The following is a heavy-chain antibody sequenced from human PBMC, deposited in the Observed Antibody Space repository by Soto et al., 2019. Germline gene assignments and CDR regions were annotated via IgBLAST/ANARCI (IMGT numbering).Heavy chain of an antibody. CDR1: GFTFSSYA. CDR3: ARERVTMIVVTSSHFDY. J-gene: IGHJ4*02. Sequence: QVQLVESGGGVVQPGRSLRLSCAASGFTFSSYAMHWVRQAPGKGLEWVAVISYDGSNKYYADSVKGRFTISRDNSKNTLYLQMNSLRAEDTAVYYCARERVTMIVVTSSHFDYWGQGTLVTVSS. CDR2: ISYDGSNK. D-gene: IGHD3-22*01. V-gene: IGHV3-30-3*01.